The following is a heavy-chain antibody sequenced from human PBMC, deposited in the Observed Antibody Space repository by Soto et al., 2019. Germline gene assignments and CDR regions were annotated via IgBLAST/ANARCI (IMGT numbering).Heavy chain of an antibody. CDR3: ARSMGIAAAGNAFDI. CDR1: GFTFSSYS. J-gene: IGHJ3*02. Sequence: GGSLRLSCAASGFTFSSYSMNWVRQAPGKGLEWVSSISSSSSYIYYADSVKGRFTISRDNAKNSLYLQMNSLRAEDQAVYYCARSMGIAAAGNAFDIWGQGTMVTVSS. CDR2: ISSSSSYI. D-gene: IGHD6-13*01. V-gene: IGHV3-21*01.